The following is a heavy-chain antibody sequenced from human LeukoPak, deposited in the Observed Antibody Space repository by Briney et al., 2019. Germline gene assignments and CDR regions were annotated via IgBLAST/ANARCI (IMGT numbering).Heavy chain of an antibody. CDR1: GGSISSSSYY. CDR2: IYTSGST. J-gene: IGHJ5*02. V-gene: IGHV4-39*07. CDR3: ARWIQLWSSSRYNWFDP. Sequence: SETLSLTCTVSGGSISSSSYYWGWIRQPPGKGLEWIGRIYTSGSTNYNPSLKSRVTISVDTSKNQFSLKLSSVTAADTAVYYCARWIQLWSSSRYNWFDPWGQGTLVTVSS. D-gene: IGHD5-18*01.